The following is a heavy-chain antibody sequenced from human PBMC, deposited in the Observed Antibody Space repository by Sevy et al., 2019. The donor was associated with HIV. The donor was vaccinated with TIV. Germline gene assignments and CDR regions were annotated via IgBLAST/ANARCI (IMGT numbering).Heavy chain of an antibody. CDR2: IYWDDDK. CDR3: AHSLELAAAEPKQPTTEPYNWFDP. D-gene: IGHD6-13*01. J-gene: IGHJ5*02. CDR1: GFSLSTSGVG. V-gene: IGHV2-5*02. Sequence: SGPTLVKPTQTLTLTCTFSGFSLSTSGVGVGWIRQPPGKALEWLALIYWDDDKRYSPSLKSRLTITKDTSKNQVVLTMTNMDPVDTATYYCAHSLELAAAEPKQPTTEPYNWFDPWGQGTLVTVSS.